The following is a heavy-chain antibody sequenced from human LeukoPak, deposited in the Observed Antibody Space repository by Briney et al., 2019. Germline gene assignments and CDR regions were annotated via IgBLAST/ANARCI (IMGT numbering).Heavy chain of an antibody. J-gene: IGHJ3*01. CDR2: IRSTIYGGTT. CDR1: GFNFGDFA. V-gene: IGHV3-49*04. CDR3: DYPASFDV. Sequence: GGSLRLSCTVSGFNFGDFAMSWVRQAPGKGLEWLGFIRSTIYGGTTDYAASVKGRFTISRDDSKSIAYLQMNSLKTEDTANCTRDYPASFDVWGQGTLVTVSS. D-gene: IGHD3-16*01.